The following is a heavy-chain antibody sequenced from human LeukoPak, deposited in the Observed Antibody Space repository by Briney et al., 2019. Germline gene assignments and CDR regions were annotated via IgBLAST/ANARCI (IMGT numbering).Heavy chain of an antibody. CDR3: ARDLDSSGWCNFDY. D-gene: IGHD6-19*01. V-gene: IGHV4-4*07. J-gene: IGHJ4*02. Sequence: SETLSLTCTVSGGSISSYYWSWIRQPAGKGLEWIGRIYTSGSTNYNPSLKSRVTMSVDTSRNQFSLKLSSVTAADTAVYYCARDLDSSGWCNFDYWGQGTLVTVSS. CDR1: GGSISSYY. CDR2: IYTSGST.